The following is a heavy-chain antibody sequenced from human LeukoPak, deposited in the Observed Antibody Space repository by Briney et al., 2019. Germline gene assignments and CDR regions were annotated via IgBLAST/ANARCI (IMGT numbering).Heavy chain of an antibody. CDR3: ARGYCSGGSCFFDP. J-gene: IGHJ5*02. CDR2: INAGNGNT. D-gene: IGHD2-15*01. CDR1: GYTFTIYA. Sequence: GASVNVSCTASGYTFTIYAMHWVRQAPGQRLEWMGWINAGNGNTKYSQKFQGRVTITRDTSASTAYMELSSLRSEDTAVYYCARGYCSGGSCFFDPWGQGTLVTVSS. V-gene: IGHV1-3*01.